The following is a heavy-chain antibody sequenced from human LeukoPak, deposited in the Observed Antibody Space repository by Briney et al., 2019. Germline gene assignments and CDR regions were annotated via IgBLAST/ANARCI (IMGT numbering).Heavy chain of an antibody. CDR1: GYTFTSYG. V-gene: IGHV1-18*01. Sequence: GASVKVSCKASGYTFTSYGISWVRQAPGQGLEWMGWISAYNGNTNYAQKLQGRVTMTTDTSTSTAYMELRSLRSDDTAVYYCARGTDYDFWSGYFYYFDYWSQGTLVTVSS. D-gene: IGHD3-3*01. CDR2: ISAYNGNT. J-gene: IGHJ4*02. CDR3: ARGTDYDFWSGYFYYFDY.